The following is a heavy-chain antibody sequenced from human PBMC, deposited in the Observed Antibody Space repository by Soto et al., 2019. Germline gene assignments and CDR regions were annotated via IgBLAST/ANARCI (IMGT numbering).Heavy chain of an antibody. CDR3: ARTYGSGWYHFDY. J-gene: IGHJ4*02. CDR2: IYHSGST. Sequence: QVQLQESGPGLVKPSETLSLTCTVSGGSISNYYCSWVRQPPGEGLEWIGYIYHSGSTNYNPSLKSRVTISVDTSKNQFSLKLSSVTAADTAVYYCARTYGSGWYHFDYWGQGTLVTVSS. D-gene: IGHD6-19*01. CDR1: GGSISNYY. V-gene: IGHV4-59*08.